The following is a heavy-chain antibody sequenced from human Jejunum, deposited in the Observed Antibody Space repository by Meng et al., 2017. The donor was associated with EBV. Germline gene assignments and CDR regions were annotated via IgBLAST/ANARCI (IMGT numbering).Heavy chain of an antibody. D-gene: IGHD6-13*01. J-gene: IGHJ4*02. CDR2: INTNTGNP. Sequence: QVQLVQSGSELKKPGASVKDSCKASGYTFTRYPIHWVRQAPGQGLEWMGWINTNTGNPTYAQGFTGGIVFSLDTSVNTAYLQISSLKAEDTAVYYCARGGESWYDDDYWGQGTMFTVSS. V-gene: IGHV7-4-1*02. CDR3: ARGGESWYDDDY. CDR1: GYTFTRYP.